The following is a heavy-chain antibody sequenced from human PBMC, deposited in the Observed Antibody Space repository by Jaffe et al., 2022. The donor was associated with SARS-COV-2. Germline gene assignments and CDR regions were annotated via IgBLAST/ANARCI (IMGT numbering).Heavy chain of an antibody. J-gene: IGHJ4*02. Sequence: QVQLVESGGGVVQPGRSLRLSCAASGFTFSSYGMHWVRQAPGKGLEWVAVISYDGSNKYYADSVKGRFTISRDNSKNTLYLQMNSLRAEDTAVYYCAKGKQDAWQWLVLSYYFDYWGQGTLVTVSS. V-gene: IGHV3-30*18. D-gene: IGHD6-19*01. CDR1: GFTFSSYG. CDR3: AKGKQDAWQWLVLSYYFDY. CDR2: ISYDGSNK.